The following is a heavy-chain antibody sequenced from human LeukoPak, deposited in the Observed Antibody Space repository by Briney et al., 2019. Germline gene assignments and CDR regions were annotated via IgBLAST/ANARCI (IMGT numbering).Heavy chain of an antibody. CDR1: GFTFSSYG. Sequence: GGSLRLSCAASGFTFSSYGMHWVRQAPGKGLEWVAVISYDGSNKYYADSVKGRFTISRDNSKNTLYLQMNSLRAEDTAVYYCANPSRRWLHLGDIWGQGTMVTVSS. CDR2: ISYDGSNK. CDR3: ANPSRRWLHLGDI. D-gene: IGHD5-24*01. V-gene: IGHV3-30*18. J-gene: IGHJ3*02.